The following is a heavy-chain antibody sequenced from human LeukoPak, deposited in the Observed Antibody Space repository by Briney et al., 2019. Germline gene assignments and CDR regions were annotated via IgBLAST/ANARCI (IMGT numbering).Heavy chain of an antibody. D-gene: IGHD3-10*01. CDR2: IKQDGSEK. V-gene: IGHV3-7*01. Sequence: GGSLRLSCAASGFTFSRYWMSWVRQAPGKGLEWGANIKQDGSEKYHVDSVKGRFTISRDNAKNSLYLQMNSLRAEDTAVYYCAREGRYYGSGSYPYWGQGTLVTVSS. J-gene: IGHJ4*02. CDR3: AREGRYYGSGSYPY. CDR1: GFTFSRYW.